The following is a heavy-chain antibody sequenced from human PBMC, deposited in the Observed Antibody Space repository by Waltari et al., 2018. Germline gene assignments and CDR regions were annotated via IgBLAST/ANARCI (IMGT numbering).Heavy chain of an antibody. V-gene: IGHV3-11*04. CDR1: GYSISSGYY. CDR2: ISSSGSTI. D-gene: IGHD3-16*01. Sequence: QVQLQESGPGLVKPSETLSLTCAVSGYSISSGYYWGWIRQAPGKGLEWVSYISSSGSTIYYADSVKGRFTISRDNAKNSLYLQMNSLRAEDTAVYYCARDELWDYYFDYWGQGTLVTVSS. CDR3: ARDELWDYYFDY. J-gene: IGHJ4*02.